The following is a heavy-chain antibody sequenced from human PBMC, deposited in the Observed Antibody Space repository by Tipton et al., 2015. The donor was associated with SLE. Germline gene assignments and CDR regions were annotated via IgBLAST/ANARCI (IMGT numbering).Heavy chain of an antibody. J-gene: IGHJ4*02. V-gene: IGHV1-8*01. CDR3: ARGSRSANYFDY. CDR1: GYTFTSYD. CDR2: MNPNSGNT. Sequence: QSGAEVKKPGASVKVSCKASGYTFTSYDINWVRQATGQGLEWMGWMNPNSGNTGYAQKFQGRVTMTKNTSISTAYMELSSLRSEDTAVYYCARGSRSANYFDYWGQGTLVTVSS.